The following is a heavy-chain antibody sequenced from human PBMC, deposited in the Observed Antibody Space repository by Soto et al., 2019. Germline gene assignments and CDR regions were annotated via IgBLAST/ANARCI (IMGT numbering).Heavy chain of an antibody. J-gene: IGHJ4*02. CDR2: ISTSGATR. CDR3: ARFFGRGFDY. CDR1: GFTFSTDS. D-gene: IGHD3-10*01. V-gene: IGHV3-48*02. Sequence: EVQLVESGGGLVQPGGSLRLSCVASGFTFSTDSMNWVRQAPGKGLEWVAHISTSGATRYYADSVKGRFTISRDNAKTPLYLIMDSMRNEDAAVYYCARFFGRGFDYWGQGTLVTVSS.